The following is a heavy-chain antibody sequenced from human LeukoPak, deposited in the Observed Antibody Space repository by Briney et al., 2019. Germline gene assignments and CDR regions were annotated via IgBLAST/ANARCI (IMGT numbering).Heavy chain of an antibody. CDR2: IYYSGST. D-gene: IGHD3-22*01. CDR3: ASSPPTYYYDSSGYYPAGGFDY. V-gene: IGHV4-59*08. J-gene: IGHJ4*02. CDR1: GGSISSYY. Sequence: SETLSLTCTVSGGSISSYYWSWIRQPPGKGLVWIGYIYYSGSTNYNPSLMSRVTISVDTSKNQFSLKLSSVTAADTAVYYCASSPPTYYYDSSGYYPAGGFDYWGQGTLVTVSS.